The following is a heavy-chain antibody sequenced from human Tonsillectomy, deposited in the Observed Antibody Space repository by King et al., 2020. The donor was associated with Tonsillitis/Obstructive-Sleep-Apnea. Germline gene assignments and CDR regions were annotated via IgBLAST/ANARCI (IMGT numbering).Heavy chain of an antibody. D-gene: IGHD3-22*01. CDR3: ARIEKYYYEGGMDV. V-gene: IGHV5-10-1*03. Sequence: VQLVESGAEVKKPGESLSISCKGSGYSFTTYWITWVRQMPGKGLEWMGRIDPSDSYTNYSPSFQGHVTISADKSISTAYLQWSSLKASDTAMYYCARIEKYYYEGGMDVWGQGTTVTVSS. CDR1: GYSFTTYW. J-gene: IGHJ6*02. CDR2: IDPSDSYT.